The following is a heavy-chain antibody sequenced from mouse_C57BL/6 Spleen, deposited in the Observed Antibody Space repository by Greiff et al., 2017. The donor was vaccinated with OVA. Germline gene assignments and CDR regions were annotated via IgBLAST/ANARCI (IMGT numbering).Heavy chain of an antibody. CDR2: ISSGGDYI. CDR3: TRAQDINYGSSYLYYFDY. D-gene: IGHD1-1*01. J-gene: IGHJ2*01. Sequence: DVKLVESGAGLVKPGGSLKLSCAASGFTFSSYAMSWVRQTPEKRLEWVAYISSGGDYIYYADTVKGRFTISRDNARNTLYLQMSSLKSEDTAMYYCTRAQDINYGSSYLYYFDYWGQGTTLTVSS. CDR1: GFTFSSYA. V-gene: IGHV5-9-1*02.